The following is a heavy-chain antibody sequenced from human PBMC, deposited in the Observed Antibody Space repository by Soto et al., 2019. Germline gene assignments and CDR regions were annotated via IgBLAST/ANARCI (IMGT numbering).Heavy chain of an antibody. CDR3: ASSYGSRSQRVYYFDY. CDR1: GYTFTSYG. J-gene: IGHJ4*02. V-gene: IGHV1-18*04. Sequence: QVQLVQSGAEVKKPGASVKVSCKASGYTFTSYGISWVRQAPGQGLEWMGWISAYNGNTNYAQKLQGRVTMTQDRSTSTAYMELRIVRSDDTAVYYCASSYGSRSQRVYYFDYWGQGTLVTVSS. CDR2: ISAYNGNT. D-gene: IGHD3-10*01.